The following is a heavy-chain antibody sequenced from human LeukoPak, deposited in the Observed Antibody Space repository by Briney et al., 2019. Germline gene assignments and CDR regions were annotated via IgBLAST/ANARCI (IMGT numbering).Heavy chain of an antibody. Sequence: GGSLRLSCAASGFTVSSNYMSWVRQAPGKGLEWVSVIYSGGSTYYADSVKGRFTISRDNSKNTLYLQMNSLRAEDTAVYYCARELRIVGATRDAFDIWGQGTMVTVSS. J-gene: IGHJ3*02. CDR3: ARELRIVGATRDAFDI. CDR1: GFTVSSNY. V-gene: IGHV3-53*01. D-gene: IGHD1-26*01. CDR2: IYSGGST.